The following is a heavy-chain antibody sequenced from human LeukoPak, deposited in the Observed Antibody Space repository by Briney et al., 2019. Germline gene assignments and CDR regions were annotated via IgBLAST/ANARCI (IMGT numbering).Heavy chain of an antibody. CDR2: IIPILGIA. CDR3: ARDPFGGSPFDY. Sequence: AASVKVSCKASGGTFSSYAISWVRQAPGQGLEWMGRIIPILGIANYAQKFQGRVTITADESTSTAYMELSSLRSDDTAVYYCARDPFGGSPFDYWGQGTLVTVSS. CDR1: GGTFSSYA. V-gene: IGHV1-69*04. D-gene: IGHD1-26*01. J-gene: IGHJ4*02.